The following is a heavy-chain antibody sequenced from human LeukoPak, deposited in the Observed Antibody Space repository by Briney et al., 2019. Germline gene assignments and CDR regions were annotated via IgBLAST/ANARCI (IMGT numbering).Heavy chain of an antibody. CDR1: GFTFGSFW. Sequence: GGSPRLSCAASGFTFGSFWMHWVRQVPGKGLVWVSRISNDGSTTSYADSVKGRFTISRDNAKNSLYLQMNSLRAEDTAVYYCAELGITMIGGVWGKGTTVTISS. V-gene: IGHV3-74*01. D-gene: IGHD3-10*02. CDR2: ISNDGSTT. CDR3: AELGITMIGGV. J-gene: IGHJ6*04.